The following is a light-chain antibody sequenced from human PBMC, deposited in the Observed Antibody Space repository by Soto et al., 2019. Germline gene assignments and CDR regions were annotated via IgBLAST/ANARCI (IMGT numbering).Light chain of an antibody. CDR1: SSNIGNNA. J-gene: IGLJ2*01. CDR2: GSD. CDR3: QSYDSSLTGVV. V-gene: IGLV1-36*01. Sequence: QSVLTQPPSLSEAPRQRVAISCSGSSSNIGNNAVNWYQQLPGKTPKLLIYGSDNRPSGVPDRFSGSKSGTSASLAITGLQAEDEADYYCQSYDSSLTGVVFGGGTKLTVL.